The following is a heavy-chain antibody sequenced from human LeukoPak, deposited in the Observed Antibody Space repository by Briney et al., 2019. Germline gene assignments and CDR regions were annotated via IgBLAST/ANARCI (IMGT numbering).Heavy chain of an antibody. CDR2: ITPIFGTA. J-gene: IGHJ4*02. V-gene: IGHV1-69*13. CDR1: GGTFSSYA. CDR3: ASMGDILTGENY. D-gene: IGHD3-9*01. Sequence: SVKVSCKASGGTFSSYAISWVRQAPGQGPEWMGGITPIFGTANYAQKFQGRVTITADESTSTAYMELSSLRSEDTAVYYCASMGDILTGENYWGQGTLVTVSS.